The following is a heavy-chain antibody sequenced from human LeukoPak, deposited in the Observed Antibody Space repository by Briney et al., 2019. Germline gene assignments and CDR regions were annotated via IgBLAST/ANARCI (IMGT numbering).Heavy chain of an antibody. V-gene: IGHV1-18*01. CDR1: GYTFTSYA. CDR2: ISGYNGKT. D-gene: IGHD5-12*01. CDR3: ARALRRDSGYDPSSY. Sequence: ASVKVSCKASGYTFTSYAMNWVRQAPGQGLEWMGWISGYNGKTKYAQNLQDRVTMTTDTSTTTAYMELRSLRSDDTAVYYCARALRRDSGYDPSSYWGQGTLVTVSS. J-gene: IGHJ4*02.